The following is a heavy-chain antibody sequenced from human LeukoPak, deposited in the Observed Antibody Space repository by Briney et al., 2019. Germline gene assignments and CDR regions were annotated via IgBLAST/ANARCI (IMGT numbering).Heavy chain of an antibody. Sequence: GASVKVSCKASGYTFTSYYMHWVRQAPGQGLEWMGIINPSGGSTSYAQKFQGRVAMTRDTSTSTVYMELSSLRSEDTAVYYCARDQLAYCGGDCHNNWFDPWRQGTLVTVSS. V-gene: IGHV1-46*01. D-gene: IGHD2-21*02. J-gene: IGHJ5*02. CDR2: INPSGGST. CDR3: ARDQLAYCGGDCHNNWFDP. CDR1: GYTFTSYY.